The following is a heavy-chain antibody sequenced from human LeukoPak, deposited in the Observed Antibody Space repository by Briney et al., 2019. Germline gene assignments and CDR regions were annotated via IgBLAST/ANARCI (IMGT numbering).Heavy chain of an antibody. J-gene: IGHJ4*01. Sequence: PGGSLRLSCAASGFTFSSYAMSWVRQAPGKGLEWVSAISGSGGSTYYADSVKGRFTISRDNSKNTLYLQMNSLRAEDTAVYYCAKDPDSSGWYRSGSPLSYWGQGNPGHRLL. CDR3: AKDPDSSGWYRSGSPLSY. CDR2: ISGSGGST. V-gene: IGHV3-23*01. D-gene: IGHD6-19*01. CDR1: GFTFSSYA.